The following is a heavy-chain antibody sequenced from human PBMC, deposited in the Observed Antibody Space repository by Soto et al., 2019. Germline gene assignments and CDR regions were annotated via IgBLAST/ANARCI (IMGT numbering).Heavy chain of an antibody. V-gene: IGHV1-69*13. CDR2: IIPIFDTA. CDR1: GGTFSSYA. Sequence: SVKVSCKASGGTFSSYAISWVRQAPGQGLEWMGGIIPIFDTADYAQKFHGRVTITADESTNTAYMELSSLRSEDTAVYYCAGHSSGVPGYYYGMDVWGQGTTVTVS. CDR3: AGHSSGVPGYYYGMDV. J-gene: IGHJ6*02. D-gene: IGHD3-22*01.